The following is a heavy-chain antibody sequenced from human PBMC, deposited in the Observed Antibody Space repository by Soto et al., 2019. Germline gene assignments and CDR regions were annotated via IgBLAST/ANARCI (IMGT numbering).Heavy chain of an antibody. CDR1: GFTFSDHY. J-gene: IGHJ6*03. D-gene: IGHD2-15*01. Sequence: GGSLRLSCAASGFTFSDHYMDWVRQAPGKGLEWVGRTRNKANSYTTEYAASVKGRFTISRDDSKNSLYLQMNSLKTEDTAVYYCAREDIVVVVAATRPTDYYHYYMDVWGKGTTVTVS. CDR2: TRNKANSYTT. CDR3: AREDIVVVVAATRPTDYYHYYMDV. V-gene: IGHV3-72*01.